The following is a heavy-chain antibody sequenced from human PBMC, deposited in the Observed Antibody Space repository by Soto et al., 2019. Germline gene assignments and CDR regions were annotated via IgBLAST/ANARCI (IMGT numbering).Heavy chain of an antibody. D-gene: IGHD3-22*01. J-gene: IGHJ4*02. Sequence: ASVKVSCKASGYSFSNDYMHWVRQAPGQGLEWMGIINPSGDITIYAQKFQGRVTMTRDTSTSTVYMELSSLRSEDTAIYYCARDRLRGYDSSGFYSWGQGTMVTVSS. CDR3: ARDRLRGYDSSGFYS. CDR1: GYSFSNDY. CDR2: INPSGDIT. V-gene: IGHV1-46*01.